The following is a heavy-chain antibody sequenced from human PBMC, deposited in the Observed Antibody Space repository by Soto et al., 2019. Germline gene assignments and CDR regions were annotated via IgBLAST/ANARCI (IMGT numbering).Heavy chain of an antibody. V-gene: IGHV1-2*04. CDR1: GYSFTDYK. J-gene: IGHJ4*02. Sequence: ASVKVSCKTSGYSFTDYKLHWVRQAPGQGLEWMGWVDPNGGGSNSAQKFQGSVTMTWDTSITTAYLDLTRLTTNDTATYFCATWVDYGDFEGFDFWGQGTLITVSS. D-gene: IGHD4-17*01. CDR2: VDPNGGGS. CDR3: ATWVDYGDFEGFDF.